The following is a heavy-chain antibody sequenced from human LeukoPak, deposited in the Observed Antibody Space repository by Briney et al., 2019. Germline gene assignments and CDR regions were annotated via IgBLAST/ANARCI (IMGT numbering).Heavy chain of an antibody. Sequence: TGGSLRLSCAASGFTFSSYAMHWVRQAPGKGLEWVAFIRYDGSNKYYADSVKGRFTISRDNSKNTLYLQMNSLRAEDTAVYYCAKDSFYSSSFDYWGQGTLVTVSS. CDR3: AKDSFYSSSFDY. V-gene: IGHV3-30*02. CDR1: GFTFSSYA. J-gene: IGHJ4*02. D-gene: IGHD6-6*01. CDR2: IRYDGSNK.